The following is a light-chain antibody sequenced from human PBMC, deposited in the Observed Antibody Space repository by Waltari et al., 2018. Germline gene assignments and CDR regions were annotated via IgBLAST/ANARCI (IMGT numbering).Light chain of an antibody. CDR2: AAS. CDR1: QDVSNW. Sequence: DIQMTQSPSSLSASVGDRVTITCQASQDVSNWLAWYQQKPGKAPNLLIYAASTLQSGVPSRFSGSGSVTEFTLTISSLQPEDFATYYCQQHNSHPPTFGQGTEVEIK. J-gene: IGKJ1*01. CDR3: QQHNSHPPT. V-gene: IGKV1-12*01.